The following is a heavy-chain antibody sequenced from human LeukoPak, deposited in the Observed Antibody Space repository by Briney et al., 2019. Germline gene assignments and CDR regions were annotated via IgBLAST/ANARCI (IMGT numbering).Heavy chain of an antibody. CDR2: IYPGGSDT. J-gene: IGHJ4*02. CDR3: AASTYGSGSYVGFDS. D-gene: IGHD3-10*01. CDR1: GYSLTNYW. V-gene: IGHV5-51*01. Sequence: LGESLNISCKGSGYSLTNYWIGWVRQIHGKGLEWMRIIYPGGSDTRYGPSVQGEVTISANKSISADDLQWSSLKASDPAMYYCAASTYGSGSYVGFDSWGQGTLVTVSS.